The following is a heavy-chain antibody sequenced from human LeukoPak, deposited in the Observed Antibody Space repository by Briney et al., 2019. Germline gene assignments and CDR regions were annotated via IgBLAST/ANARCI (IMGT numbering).Heavy chain of an antibody. J-gene: IGHJ3*02. Sequence: PGGSLRLSCAASGFTFSSYSMNWVRQAPGKGLEWVSSISSSSSYIYYADSVKGRFTVSRDNAKNSLYLQMNSLRAEDTAAYYCAREISPQDAFDIWGQGTMVTVSS. CDR3: AREISPQDAFDI. V-gene: IGHV3-21*01. CDR1: GFTFSSYS. CDR2: ISSSSSYI.